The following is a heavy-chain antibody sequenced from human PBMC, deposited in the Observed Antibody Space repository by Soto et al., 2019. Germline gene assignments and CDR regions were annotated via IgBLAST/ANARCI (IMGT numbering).Heavy chain of an antibody. J-gene: IGHJ4*02. CDR2: ISGRAEKT. CDR1: GFSFFSSA. CDR3: ARSRDSDAWYSLDY. V-gene: IGHV3-23*01. Sequence: EVQLLESGGGLVQPGGSLRLSCAASGFSFFSSAMSWVRQTPGGGLEGVSSISGRAEKTYYADSVKGRFTISRHISKGTMSLEMTSLRAEDSALYYGARSRDSDAWYSLDYWGQGTLVTVSS. D-gene: IGHD6-19*01.